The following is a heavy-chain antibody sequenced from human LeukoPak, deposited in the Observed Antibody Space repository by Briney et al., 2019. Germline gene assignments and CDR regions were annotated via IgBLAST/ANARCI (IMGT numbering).Heavy chain of an antibody. Sequence: GGSLRLSCAASGFTFDDYAMHWVRQAPGKGLEWVSGISWNSGGIGYADSVKGRFTISRDNAKNSLYLQMNSLRVEDTAFYYCAKDNRRHYTSGPNPDSLHWGQGALVTVSS. CDR2: ISWNSGGI. CDR1: GFTFDDYA. CDR3: AKDNRRHYTSGPNPDSLH. V-gene: IGHV3-9*01. J-gene: IGHJ4*02. D-gene: IGHD6-19*01.